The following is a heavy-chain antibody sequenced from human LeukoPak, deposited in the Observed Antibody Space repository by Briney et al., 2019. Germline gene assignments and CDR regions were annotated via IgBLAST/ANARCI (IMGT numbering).Heavy chain of an antibody. J-gene: IGHJ3*02. V-gene: IGHV1-46*01. D-gene: IGHD3-22*01. CDR1: GYTFTSYY. CDR3: ARGAVVITPSVDAFDI. Sequence: ASVKVSCKASGYTFTSYYMHWVRRAPGQGLEWMGIINPSGGSTSYAQKFQGRVTMTRDMSTSTDYMELSSLRSEDTAVYYCARGAVVITPSVDAFDIWGQGTMVTVSS. CDR2: INPSGGST.